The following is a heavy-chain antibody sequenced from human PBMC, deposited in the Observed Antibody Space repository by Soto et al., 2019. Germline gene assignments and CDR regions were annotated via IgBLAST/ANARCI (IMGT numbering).Heavy chain of an antibody. J-gene: IGHJ3*01. CDR2: IYYDGTP. CDR3: ARFFGNAFDV. D-gene: IGHD3-3*01. CDR1: GGPITTDSYN. Sequence: QLQLQESGPGLVKPSETLSLTCSVSGGPITTDSYNWDWIRQSPGKGLEWIGTIYYDGTPSYNPSLKSQVTISVDTSRNHFSLTVKSVTAADTSMYYCARFFGNAFDVWGQGTMVKVSS. V-gene: IGHV4-39*02.